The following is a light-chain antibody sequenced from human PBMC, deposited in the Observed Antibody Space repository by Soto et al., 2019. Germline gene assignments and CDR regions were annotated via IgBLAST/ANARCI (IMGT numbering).Light chain of an antibody. Sequence: DIQMHQSPSTLSASVGDRATITCRPSQNISSWLAWYQQXPGKAPKLLIYDVSSLESGVPSRFSGSGSGTGFTITISSLQPDDSATYYCQQCNTFWTFGQGTKVDIK. CDR2: DVS. V-gene: IGKV1-5*01. CDR1: QNISSW. J-gene: IGKJ1*01. CDR3: QQCNTFWT.